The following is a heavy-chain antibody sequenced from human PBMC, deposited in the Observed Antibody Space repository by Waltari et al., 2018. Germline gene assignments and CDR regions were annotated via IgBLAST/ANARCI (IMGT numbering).Heavy chain of an antibody. D-gene: IGHD3-3*01. V-gene: IGHV1-69-2*01. CDR3: STRSFGVVNAFDI. Sequence: EVQLIQSGAEVKKPGATVKISCKASAHNFTDSYIHWVPQAPGKGLVWMGLIDPEDGETVYAENFQGRVTITADRSTDTVYMELSSVRSEDTAVYYCSTRSFGVVNAFDIWGQGTMVIVSS. J-gene: IGHJ3*02. CDR2: IDPEDGET. CDR1: AHNFTDSY.